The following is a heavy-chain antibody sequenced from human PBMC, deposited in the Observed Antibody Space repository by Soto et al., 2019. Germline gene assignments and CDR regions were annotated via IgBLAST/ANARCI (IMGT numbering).Heavy chain of an antibody. CDR3: ATQHYYDSSGYYVVY. D-gene: IGHD3-22*01. CDR2: IYYSGST. J-gene: IGHJ4*02. V-gene: IGHV4-59*08. CDR1: GGSISSYY. Sequence: PSETLSLTCTVSGGSISSYYWSWLRQPPGKGLEWIGYIYYSGSTNYNPFLKSRVTISVDTSKNQFSLKLSSVTAADTAVYYCATQHYYDSSGYYVVYWGQGTLVTVSS.